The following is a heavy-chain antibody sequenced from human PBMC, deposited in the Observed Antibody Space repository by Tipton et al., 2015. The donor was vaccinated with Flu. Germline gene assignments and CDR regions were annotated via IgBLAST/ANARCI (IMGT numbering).Heavy chain of an antibody. CDR3: ARRDFSNYVSEPKNWFDP. V-gene: IGHV4-34*01. Sequence: TLSLTCAVYGGSFSTYSWTWIRQPPGKGLEWIGEINERGSTDYNPSLKSRVTISADTSKNQFSLSLSSVTAADTAVYYCARRDFSNYVSEPKNWFDPWGQGTLVTVSS. D-gene: IGHD4-11*01. J-gene: IGHJ5*02. CDR2: INERGST. CDR1: GGSFSTYS.